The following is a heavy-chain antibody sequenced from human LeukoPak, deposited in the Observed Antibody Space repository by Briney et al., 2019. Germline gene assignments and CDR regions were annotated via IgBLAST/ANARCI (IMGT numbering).Heavy chain of an antibody. CDR1: CGSISSGSYY. V-gene: IGHV4-61*02. CDR2: IYTSGST. Sequence: KASETLSLTCTVSCGSISSGSYYWSWIRQPAGKGLEWIGRIYTSGSTNYNPSLKSRVTISVDTSKNQFSLKLSSVTAADTAVYYCAREFYSSGWETYYFDYWGQGTLVTVSS. D-gene: IGHD6-19*01. CDR3: AREFYSSGWETYYFDY. J-gene: IGHJ4*02.